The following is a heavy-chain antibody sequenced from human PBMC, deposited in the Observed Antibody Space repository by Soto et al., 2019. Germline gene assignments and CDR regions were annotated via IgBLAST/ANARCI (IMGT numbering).Heavy chain of an antibody. J-gene: IGHJ4*02. CDR3: VQTTGWPGFDF. CDR2: IYGGGTT. Sequence: EVQLVESGGGLIQPGGSLRLSCAASGFAVSSKYMTWVRQAPGKGLEWVSVIYGGGTTYYADSVKGRSTISRDTSKNTLYLQMNSLRAEDTAVYCCVQTTGWPGFDFWGQGTLVTVSS. V-gene: IGHV3-53*01. D-gene: IGHD6-19*01. CDR1: GFAVSSKY.